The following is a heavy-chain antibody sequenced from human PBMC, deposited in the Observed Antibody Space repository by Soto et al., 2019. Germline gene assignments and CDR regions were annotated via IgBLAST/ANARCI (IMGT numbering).Heavy chain of an antibody. J-gene: IGHJ4*02. D-gene: IGHD6-13*01. V-gene: IGHV2-5*02. CDR1: GFSLSSSGVG. Sequence: QITLRESGPTLVRPTQTLTLTCTFSGFSLSSSGVGVGWIRQPPGKALEWLALVYWDDDHRYSPSLKTRLTIIKDISKNQAILTMTKLDPADTATYYCAREVYSSTYFDSWGQGTLVTVSS. CDR3: AREVYSSTYFDS. CDR2: VYWDDDH.